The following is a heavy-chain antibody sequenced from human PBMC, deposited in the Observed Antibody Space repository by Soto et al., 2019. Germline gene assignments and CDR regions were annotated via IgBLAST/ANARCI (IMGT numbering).Heavy chain of an antibody. CDR1: GGSISSGDYY. V-gene: IGHV4-30-4*01. CDR3: ARALIQLWPHYYYGMDV. J-gene: IGHJ6*02. CDR2: IYYSGST. D-gene: IGHD5-18*01. Sequence: QVQLQESGPGLVKPSQTLSLTCTVTGGSISSGDYYWSWIRQPPGKGLEWLGYIYYSGSTYHNPSLKCRVTISVDTSKNQFSLKLSSVTAADTAMYYCARALIQLWPHYYYGMDVWGQGTTVTVSS.